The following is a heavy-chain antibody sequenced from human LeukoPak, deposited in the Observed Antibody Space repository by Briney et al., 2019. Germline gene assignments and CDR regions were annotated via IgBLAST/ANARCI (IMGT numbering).Heavy chain of an antibody. Sequence: PGGSLRLSCAASGFTFSSYSMNWVRQAPGKGLEWVSSISSSSSYIYYADSVKGRFTISRDNAKNSLYLQMNSLRAEDTAVYYCSTIPTYVSGSYLNVGYWGQGTLVTVSS. CDR2: ISSSSSYI. V-gene: IGHV3-21*01. CDR3: STIPTYVSGSYLNVGY. J-gene: IGHJ4*02. CDR1: GFTFSSYS. D-gene: IGHD3-10*01.